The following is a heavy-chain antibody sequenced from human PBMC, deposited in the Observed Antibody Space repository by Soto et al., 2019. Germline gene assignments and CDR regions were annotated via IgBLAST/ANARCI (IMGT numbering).Heavy chain of an antibody. V-gene: IGHV4-59*08. CDR2: IYNFGST. D-gene: IGHD3-16*01. J-gene: IGHJ3*02. CDR3: ARRGGDWFGGVFDI. CDR1: GGSLSRYY. Sequence: TSETLSLTCTVSGGSLSRYYWSWVRQPPGKELEWIGHIYNFGSTNYSPSLKSRVTISLDTSKNQFSLTLSSVTAADTAMYYCARRGGDWFGGVFDIWGQGTMVTVSS.